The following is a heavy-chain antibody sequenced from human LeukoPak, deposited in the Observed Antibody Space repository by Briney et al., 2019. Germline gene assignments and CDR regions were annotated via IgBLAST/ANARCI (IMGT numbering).Heavy chain of an antibody. CDR2: INHGGST. V-gene: IGHV4-38-2*02. CDR3: ARVGPNWGLKENIDF. D-gene: IGHD7-27*01. J-gene: IGHJ4*02. CDR1: GYPISSVYY. Sequence: PSETLSLTCSVSGYPISSVYYWGWIRRPPGKGLEWIGSINHGGSTDYNPSLKSRVIMSIDTSKNHFSLKLTSVTAADTAVYYCARVGPNWGLKENIDFWGQGTLVTVSS.